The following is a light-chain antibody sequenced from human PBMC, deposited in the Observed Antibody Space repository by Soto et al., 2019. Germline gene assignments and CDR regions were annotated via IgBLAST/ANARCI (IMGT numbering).Light chain of an antibody. J-gene: IGKJ1*01. Sequence: IVMTQSPATLSVSPGERATLSCRASQSVSSTLAWYQQKPGQAPRLLIYGASTRATGIPARFSGSGSGTEFTLTISSLQSEDFAVYYCQQYIYWPWTFGQGTKV. CDR1: QSVSST. CDR3: QQYIYWPWT. CDR2: GAS. V-gene: IGKV3-15*01.